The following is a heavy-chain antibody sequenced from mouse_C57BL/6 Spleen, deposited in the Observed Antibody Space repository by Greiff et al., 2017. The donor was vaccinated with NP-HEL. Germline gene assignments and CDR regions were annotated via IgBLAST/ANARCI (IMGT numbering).Heavy chain of an antibody. V-gene: IGHV1-82*01. CDR3: ARSGDRNYFDY. CDR2: IYPGDGDT. J-gene: IGHJ2*01. Sequence: QVQLQQSGPELVKPGASVKISCKASGYAFSSSWMNWVKQRPGKGLEWIGRIYPGDGDTNYNGKFKGKATLTADKSSSTAYMQLSSLTSEDSAVYFCARSGDRNYFDYWGQGTTLTVSS. D-gene: IGHD3-3*01. CDR1: GYAFSSSW.